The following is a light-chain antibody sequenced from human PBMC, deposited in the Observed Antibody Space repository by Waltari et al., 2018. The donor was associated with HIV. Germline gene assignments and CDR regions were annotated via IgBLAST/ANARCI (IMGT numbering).Light chain of an antibody. J-gene: IGKJ2*01. CDR1: QSVSSTY. Sequence: DIVLTQSPGTLSLYPGERATLSCRASQSVSSTYLAWYQQKPGPTPRLLIYDTSSRATGIPDRFSGSGSGTDFTLTISRLEPEDFAVYYCHHYGSTRDTFGQGTKLEIK. V-gene: IGKV3-20*01. CDR2: DTS. CDR3: HHYGSTRDT.